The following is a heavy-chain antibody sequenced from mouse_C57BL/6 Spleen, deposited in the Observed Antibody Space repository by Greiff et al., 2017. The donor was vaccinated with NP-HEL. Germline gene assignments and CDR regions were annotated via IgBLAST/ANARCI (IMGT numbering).Heavy chain of an antibody. CDR1: GYTFTSYW. CDR2: IDPSDSET. J-gene: IGHJ4*01. CDR3: ARGGAVVAPMDY. Sequence: QVQLQQPGAELVRPGSSVKLSCKASGYTFTSYWMHWVKQRPIQGLEWIGNIDPSDSETHYNQKFKDKATLTVDKSSSTAYMQLSSLTSEDSAVYYCARGGAVVAPMDYWGQGTSVTVSS. D-gene: IGHD1-1*01. V-gene: IGHV1-52*01.